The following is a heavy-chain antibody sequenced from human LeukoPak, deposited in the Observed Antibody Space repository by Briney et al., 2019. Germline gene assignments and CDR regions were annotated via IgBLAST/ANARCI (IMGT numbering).Heavy chain of an antibody. D-gene: IGHD4-17*01. CDR2: IIPIFGTA. CDR1: GGTFSSYA. J-gene: IGHJ6*03. CDR3: ARGAAVTTFYYYYYMDV. V-gene: IGHV1-69*05. Sequence: SVKVSCKASGGTFSSYAISWVRQAPGQGLEWMGGIIPIFGTANYAQKFQGRVTITTDESTSTAYMELSSLRSEDTAVYYCARGAAVTTFYYYYYMDVWGKGATVTVSS.